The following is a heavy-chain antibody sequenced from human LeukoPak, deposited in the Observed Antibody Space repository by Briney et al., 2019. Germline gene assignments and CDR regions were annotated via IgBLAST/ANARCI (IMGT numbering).Heavy chain of an antibody. CDR1: GFTFSSYG. CDR2: ISYDGSNK. CDR3: AKDRDSSGWYEDYYYGMDV. V-gene: IGHV3-30*18. D-gene: IGHD6-19*01. J-gene: IGHJ6*04. Sequence: GRSLRLSCAASGFTFSSYGMHWVRQAPGKGLEWVAVISYDGSNKYYADSVKGRFTISRDNSKNTLHLQMNSLRAEDTAVYYCAKDRDSSGWYEDYYYGMDVWGKGTTVTVSS.